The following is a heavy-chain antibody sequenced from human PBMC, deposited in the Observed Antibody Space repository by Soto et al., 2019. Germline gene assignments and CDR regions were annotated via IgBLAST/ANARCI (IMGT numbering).Heavy chain of an antibody. J-gene: IGHJ3*01. V-gene: IGHV1-69*01. Sequence: QVQLVQSGAEVKKPGSSVRVSCRASGGTLNKHAITWVRRAPGLGREWLGGTIPMFGIPNYPQKFQGRVTITADDSTNTSHMELNSLTSDDTAVYYCASGGTSGWLKGAYDVWGQVTMVTVSS. CDR2: TIPMFGIP. CDR3: ASGGTSGWLKGAYDV. CDR1: GGTLNKHA. D-gene: IGHD6-19*01.